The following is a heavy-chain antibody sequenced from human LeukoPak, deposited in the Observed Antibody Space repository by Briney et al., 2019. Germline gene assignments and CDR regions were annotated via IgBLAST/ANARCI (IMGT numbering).Heavy chain of an antibody. CDR3: AKTMVRGVRQTFDY. V-gene: IGHV3-53*01. CDR1: GFTVSDVY. Sequence: PGGSLRLSCAASGFTVSDVYMTWLRQAPGKGLEWVSIIYSGGSTYYADSVKGRFTISRDNSKNTLYLQMNSLRAEDTAVYYCAKTMVRGVRQTFDYWGQGTLVTVSS. CDR2: IYSGGST. J-gene: IGHJ4*02. D-gene: IGHD3-10*01.